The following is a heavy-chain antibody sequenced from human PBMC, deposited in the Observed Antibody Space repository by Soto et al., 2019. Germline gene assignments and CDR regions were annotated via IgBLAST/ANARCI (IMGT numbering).Heavy chain of an antibody. V-gene: IGHV3-21*01. D-gene: IGHD3-3*01. CDR1: GFTFSSYS. J-gene: IGHJ5*02. CDR2: ISSSSSYI. CDR3: AKFGGPNARGVTWFDP. Sequence: PGGSLRLSCAASGFTFSSYSMNWVRQAPGKGLEWVSSISSSSSYIYYADPVKGRFTISRDNAKNSLYLQMNSLRAGDTAVYYCAKFGGPNARGVTWFDPWGQGTLVTVS.